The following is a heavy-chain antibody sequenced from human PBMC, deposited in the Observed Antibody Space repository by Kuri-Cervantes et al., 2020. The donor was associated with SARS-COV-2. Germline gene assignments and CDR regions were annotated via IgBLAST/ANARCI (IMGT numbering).Heavy chain of an antibody. J-gene: IGHJ5*02. D-gene: IGHD2-15*01. CDR2: IHSSGTT. Sequence: SETLSLTCTHPSDSIGTYYWNWIRQSPGKGLEWIGRIHSSGTTNYNPSLKSRVTISGHTSKNQFSLKLSSVTAADTAVYYCARGVVAATANWFDPWGQGTLVTVSS. CDR3: ARGVVAATANWFDP. V-gene: IGHV4-4*07. CDR1: SDSIGTYY.